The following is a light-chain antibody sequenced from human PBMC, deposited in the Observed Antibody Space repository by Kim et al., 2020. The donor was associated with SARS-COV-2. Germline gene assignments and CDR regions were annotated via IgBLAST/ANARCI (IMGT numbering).Light chain of an antibody. CDR1: KLGDKY. V-gene: IGLV3-1*01. CDR2: QDT. J-gene: IGLJ3*02. CDR3: QAWDSSTGV. Sequence: SYELTQPPSMSVSPGQTASVTCSGDKLGDKYACWYQQKPGQSPVLVIYQDTKRPSGIPERFSGSNSGNTATLTISGTQAMDEADYYCQAWDSSTGVLGGG.